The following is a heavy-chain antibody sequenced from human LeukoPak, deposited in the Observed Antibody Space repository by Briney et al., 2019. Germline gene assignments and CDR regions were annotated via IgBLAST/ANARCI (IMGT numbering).Heavy chain of an antibody. Sequence: TGGSLRLSCTASGFTFSNYAIHWVRQAPGKGLEWVAVISHHGSDKYYADSVKGRFTISRDNSKNTLYLQMNSLRAEDTAVYYCALKGALNNIAVAGPLDYWGQGTLVTVSS. CDR1: GFTFSNYA. V-gene: IGHV3-30-3*01. D-gene: IGHD6-19*01. J-gene: IGHJ4*02. CDR3: ALKGALNNIAVAGPLDY. CDR2: ISHHGSDK.